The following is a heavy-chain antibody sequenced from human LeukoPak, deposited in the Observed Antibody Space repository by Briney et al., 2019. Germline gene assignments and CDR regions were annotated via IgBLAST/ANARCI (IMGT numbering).Heavy chain of an antibody. CDR3: ARDEDAWTEPTLGP. J-gene: IGHJ5*02. V-gene: IGHV3-30-3*01. CDR1: GFTFSSYA. CDR2: ISYDGSNK. D-gene: IGHD1-14*01. Sequence: PGGSLRLPCAASGFTFSSYAMHWVRQAPGKGLEWVAVISYDGSNKYYADSVKGRFTISRDNSKNTLYLQMNSLRAEDTAVYYCARDEDAWTEPTLGPWGQGTLVTVSS.